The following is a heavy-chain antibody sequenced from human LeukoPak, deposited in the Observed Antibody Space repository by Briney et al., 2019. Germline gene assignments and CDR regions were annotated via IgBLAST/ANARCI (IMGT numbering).Heavy chain of an antibody. CDR2: ISSSGRDT. CDR1: GFTFSNYE. Sequence: GGSLRLSCAASGFTFSNYEMHWFRQAPGKGLVWVSYISSSGRDTYYADSVKSRFTISRDNSKNSLYLHMNSLRAEETAVYYCAELGITMIGSVWGKGPTVTIS. J-gene: IGHJ6*03. D-gene: IGHD3-10*02. CDR3: AELGITMIGSV. V-gene: IGHV3-48*03.